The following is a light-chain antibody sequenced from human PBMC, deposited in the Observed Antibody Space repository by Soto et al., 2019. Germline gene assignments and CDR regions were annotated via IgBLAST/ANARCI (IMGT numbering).Light chain of an antibody. J-gene: IGKJ5*01. CDR1: QSLRRSSGYNY. V-gene: IGKV2-28*01. CDR3: MQALHSPPG. Sequence: DIVMTQSPLSLPVTPGDPASISCRSSQSLRRSSGYNYLDWYPQKPGQSPQLLIYLGSNRAYGVTDRFSDMGSGTDFTLTISRVEAEDVWVYYCMQALHSPPGVGQGTRLEIK. CDR2: LGS.